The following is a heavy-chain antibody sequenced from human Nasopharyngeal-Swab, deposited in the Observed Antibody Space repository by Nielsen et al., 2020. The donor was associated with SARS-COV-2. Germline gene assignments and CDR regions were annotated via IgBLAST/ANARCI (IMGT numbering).Heavy chain of an antibody. D-gene: IGHD5-24*01. Sequence: GSLKISRAASGFTFSNYWMSWVRQAPGKGLEWVANIKQDGSGEYYLDSVKGRFTISRDNTNNSLYLQMRSLRVEDTAVYYCVRDAEMATIINGPAEFDYWGQGSLVTVSS. CDR1: GFTFSNYW. J-gene: IGHJ4*02. CDR2: IKQDGSGE. V-gene: IGHV3-7*01. CDR3: VRDAEMATIINGPAEFDY.